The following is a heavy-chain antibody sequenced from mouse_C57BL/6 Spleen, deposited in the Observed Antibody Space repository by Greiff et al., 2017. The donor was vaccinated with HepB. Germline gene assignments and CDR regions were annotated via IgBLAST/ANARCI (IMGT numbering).Heavy chain of an antibody. CDR3: ARKSYRNGGYYFDY. D-gene: IGHD2-14*01. Sequence: VKLVESGPGLVAPSQSLSITCTVSGFSLTSYAISWVRQPPGKGLEWLGVIWTGGGTNYNSALKSRLSISKDNSKSQVFLKKNSLQTDDTARYYCARKSYRNGGYYFDYWGQGTTLTVSS. CDR2: IWTGGGT. CDR1: GFSLTSYA. V-gene: IGHV2-9-1*01. J-gene: IGHJ2*01.